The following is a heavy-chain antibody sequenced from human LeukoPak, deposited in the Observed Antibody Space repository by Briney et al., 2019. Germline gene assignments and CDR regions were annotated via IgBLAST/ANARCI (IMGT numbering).Heavy chain of an antibody. CDR3: ARFGTAAAVN. V-gene: IGHV4-59*01. CDR1: GGSTSSYY. D-gene: IGHD6-13*01. Sequence: PSETLSLTCTVSGGSTSSYYWSWIRQPPGKGLEWIGYIYYSGSTNYNPSLKSRVTISVDTSKNQFSLKLSSVTAADTAVYYCARFGTAAAVNWGQGTLVTVSS. J-gene: IGHJ4*02. CDR2: IYYSGST.